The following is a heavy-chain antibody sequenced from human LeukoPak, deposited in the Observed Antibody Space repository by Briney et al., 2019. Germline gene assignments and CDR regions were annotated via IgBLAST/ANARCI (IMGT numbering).Heavy chain of an antibody. J-gene: IGHJ6*03. D-gene: IGHD3-10*01. CDR3: AGEGGYYGSGSYYYYYYYYMDV. V-gene: IGHV4-39*07. CDR1: GGSISSSSYY. Sequence: SETLSLTCTVSGGSISSSSYYWGWIRQPPGKGLEWIGSIYYSGSTYYNPSLKSRVTISVDTSKNQFSLKLSSVTAADTAVYYCAGEGGYYGSGSYYYYYYYYMDVWGKGTTVTVSS. CDR2: IYYSGST.